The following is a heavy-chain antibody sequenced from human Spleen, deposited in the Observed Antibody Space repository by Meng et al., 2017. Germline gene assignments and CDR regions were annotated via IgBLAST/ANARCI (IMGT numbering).Heavy chain of an antibody. D-gene: IGHD2-21*01. CDR2: IGGSGGGT. Sequence: GESLKISCAASGFTFDDYGMSWVRQAPGKGLEWVSSIGGSGGGTYYADSVKGHFTISRDNSKNTLYLQLNSLTAEDTAVYYCAKFDGGEAERDGFDIWGQGTMVTVSS. J-gene: IGHJ3*02. CDR1: GFTFDDYG. CDR3: AKFDGGEAERDGFDI. V-gene: IGHV3-23*01.